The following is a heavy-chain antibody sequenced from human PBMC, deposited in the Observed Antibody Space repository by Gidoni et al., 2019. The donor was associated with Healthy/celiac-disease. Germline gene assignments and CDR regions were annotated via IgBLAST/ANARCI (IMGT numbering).Heavy chain of an antibody. V-gene: IGHV4-39*01. J-gene: IGHJ6*02. CDR1: GGSISSSSSY. D-gene: IGHD3-10*01. CDR3: SALGRGMDV. Sequence: QLQLQESGPGLVKPSGTLSLTCTVSGGSISSSSSYWGWIRQPPGKGLEWIGSIYYSGSTYYNPSLKSRVTISVYTSKNQFSLKLSSVTAADTAVYYCSALGRGMDVWGQGTTVTVSS. CDR2: IYYSGST.